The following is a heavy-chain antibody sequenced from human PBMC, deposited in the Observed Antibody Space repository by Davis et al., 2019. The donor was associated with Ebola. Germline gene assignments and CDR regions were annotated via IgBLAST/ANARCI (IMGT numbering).Heavy chain of an antibody. V-gene: IGHV1-69*06. CDR2: IIPIFGTA. Sequence: SVKVSCKASGGTFSSYAISWVRQAPGQGLEWMGGIIPIFGTANYAQKFQGRVTITADKSTSTAYMELRSLRSDDTAVYYCARSVTMVQGSGWFDPWGQGTLVTVSS. D-gene: IGHD3-10*01. CDR3: ARSVTMVQGSGWFDP. CDR1: GGTFSSYA. J-gene: IGHJ5*02.